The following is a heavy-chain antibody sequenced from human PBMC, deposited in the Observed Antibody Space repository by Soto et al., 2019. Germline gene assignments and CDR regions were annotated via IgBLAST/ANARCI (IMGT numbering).Heavy chain of an antibody. V-gene: IGHV3-53*01. J-gene: IGHJ4*02. Sequence: GGSLRLSCAASGFIVSNNYMGWVRQAPGKGLEWVSLIYSGGTTNYADSVRGRFTISRDNSKNTLYLQMNSLRVEDTAVYYCARGAYTYEPPDYWGQGTLVTVSS. CDR3: ARGAYTYEPPDY. CDR2: IYSGGTT. D-gene: IGHD5-18*01. CDR1: GFIVSNNY.